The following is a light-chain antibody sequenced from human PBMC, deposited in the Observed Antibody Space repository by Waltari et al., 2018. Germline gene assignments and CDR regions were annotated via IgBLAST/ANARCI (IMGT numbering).Light chain of an antibody. Sequence: SVLTQPPSVSGAPGPRVTIACPGSSSTIGTAYAVHWYQHLPGTAPKLLISGNSHRPSGVPDRFSGSKSGTSASLAITGLQAEDEADYYCQSYDSSLSGYVFGTGTKVTVL. V-gene: IGLV1-40*01. CDR1: SSTIGTAYA. J-gene: IGLJ1*01. CDR2: GNS. CDR3: QSYDSSLSGYV.